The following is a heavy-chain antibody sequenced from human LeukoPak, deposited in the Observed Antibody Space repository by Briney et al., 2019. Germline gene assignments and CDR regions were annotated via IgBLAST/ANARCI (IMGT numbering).Heavy chain of an antibody. CDR3: ARGSTARQAFDI. D-gene: IGHD6-25*01. CDR1: GFTFSSYW. V-gene: IGHV3-74*01. J-gene: IGHJ3*02. CDR2: INSDGSST. Sequence: GGSLRLSCVASGFTFSSYWMHWVRQAPGKGLVWVSRINSDGSSTSYADSVKGRFTISRDNAKNTLYLQMNSLRAEDTAVYYCARGSTARQAFDIWGQGTMVTVSS.